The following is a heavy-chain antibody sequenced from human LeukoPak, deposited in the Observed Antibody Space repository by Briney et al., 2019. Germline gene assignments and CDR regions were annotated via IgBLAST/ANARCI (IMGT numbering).Heavy chain of an antibody. CDR3: ARLNRQCSGGSCHSGWFDP. V-gene: IGHV4-39*01. D-gene: IGHD2-15*01. Sequence: SETLSLTCAVSGDSISSTSYYWAWIRQPPGRGLEWIGTIYYSGTTYYNPSPKSRVTISVDTSKNQFSLKLSSVTAADTAVYYCARLNRQCSGGSCHSGWFDPWGQGTLVTVSS. CDR1: GDSISSTSYY. J-gene: IGHJ5*02. CDR2: IYYSGTT.